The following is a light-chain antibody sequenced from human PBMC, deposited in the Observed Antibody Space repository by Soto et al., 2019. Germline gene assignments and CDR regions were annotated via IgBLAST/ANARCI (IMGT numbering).Light chain of an antibody. J-gene: IGLJ7*01. CDR1: SSDVGGYNY. CDR3: CSYAGSYTFAV. CDR2: DVS. Sequence: QSVLTQPRSVSGSPGQSVTISCTGTSSDVGGYNYVSWYQQHPGKAPKLMIYDVSKQPSGVPDRFSGSKSGNTASLTISGLQAEDEADYYCCSYAGSYTFAVFGGGTQLTVL. V-gene: IGLV2-11*01.